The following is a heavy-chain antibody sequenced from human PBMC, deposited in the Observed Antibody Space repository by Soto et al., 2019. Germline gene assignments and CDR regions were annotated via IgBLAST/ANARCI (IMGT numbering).Heavy chain of an antibody. D-gene: IGHD3-22*01. CDR1: GFSLSTTGVG. V-gene: IGHV2-5*02. Sequence: QITLKESGPTLVKPTQTLTLTCTFSGFSLSTTGVGVGWIRQPPGKALEWLALIYWDDDKRYSPSLKSRVTITKDTSKNHVVLTMTNMDPVDTATYYCAHPFRNGTAYYYWVDFWGQGTLVTVSS. CDR2: IYWDDDK. J-gene: IGHJ4*02. CDR3: AHPFRNGTAYYYWVDF.